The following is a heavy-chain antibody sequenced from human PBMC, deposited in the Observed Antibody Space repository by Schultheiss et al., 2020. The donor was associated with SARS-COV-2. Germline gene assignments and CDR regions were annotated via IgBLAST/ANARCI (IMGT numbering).Heavy chain of an antibody. Sequence: SQTLSLTCPVSGGSVTSASDHWSWIRQPPGKGLEWIGYIYHSGNIKYSSSLKSRVSISVDTSKNQFSLKLSSVTAADTAVYYCARGIAAAGTKEFDYWGQGTLVTVSS. V-gene: IGHV4-61*01. D-gene: IGHD6-13*01. CDR2: IYHSGNI. CDR1: GGSVTSASDH. J-gene: IGHJ4*02. CDR3: ARGIAAAGTKEFDY.